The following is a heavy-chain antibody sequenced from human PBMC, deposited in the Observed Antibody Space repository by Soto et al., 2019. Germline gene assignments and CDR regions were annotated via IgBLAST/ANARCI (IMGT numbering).Heavy chain of an antibody. CDR3: AKAGVMHYYDSSGYYDY. CDR1: GFTFSSYG. Sequence: VQLVESGGGVVQPGRSLRLSCAASGFTFSSYGMHWVRQAPGKGLEWVAVISYDGSNKYYADSVKGRFTISRDNSKNTLYLQMNSLRAEDTAVYYCAKAGVMHYYDSSGYYDYWGQGTLVTVSS. J-gene: IGHJ4*02. D-gene: IGHD3-22*01. CDR2: ISYDGSNK. V-gene: IGHV3-30*18.